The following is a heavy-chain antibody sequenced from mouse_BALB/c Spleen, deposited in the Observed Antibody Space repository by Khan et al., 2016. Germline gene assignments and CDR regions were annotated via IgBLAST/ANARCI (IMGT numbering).Heavy chain of an antibody. V-gene: IGHV3-2*02. CDR3: AGAPPRWYFDD. Sequence: EVQLQESGPGLVKPSQSLSLTCTVTGYSITSDYAWNWIRQFPGNKLEWMGYISYSGSTSYNPSLKSRISITRDTSKNQFFLQLNSVTTEDTATCYCAGAPPRWYFDDWGAGTTVTVSS. J-gene: IGHJ1*01. CDR2: ISYSGST. CDR1: GYSITSDYA.